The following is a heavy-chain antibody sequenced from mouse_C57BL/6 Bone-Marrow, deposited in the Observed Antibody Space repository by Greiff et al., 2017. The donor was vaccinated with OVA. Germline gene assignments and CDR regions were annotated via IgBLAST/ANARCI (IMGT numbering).Heavy chain of an antibody. CDR3: AFYYGSSYRYFDV. CDR2: INPNYGTT. V-gene: IGHV1-39*01. J-gene: IGHJ1*03. CDR1: GYSFTDYN. D-gene: IGHD1-1*01. Sequence: VQLKESGPELVKPGASVKMSCKASGYSFTDYNMNWVKQSNGKSLEWIGVINPNYGTTSYNQKFKGKATLTVGQSSSTAYMQRNSLTSEDSAVYYCAFYYGSSYRYFDVWGTGTTVTVAS.